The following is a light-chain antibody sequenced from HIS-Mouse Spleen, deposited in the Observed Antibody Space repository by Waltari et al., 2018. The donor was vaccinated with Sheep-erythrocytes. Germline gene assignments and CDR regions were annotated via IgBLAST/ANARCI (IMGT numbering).Light chain of an antibody. V-gene: IGLV2-23*01. CDR2: EGS. Sequence: QSALTQPASVSGSPGQFITISCTGTSSDVGSYNLVSWYQQHPGKAPKLMIYEGSKRPSGVSNRFSGSKSGNTASLTISGLQAEDEADYYCCSYAGSSTPWVFGGGTKLTVL. CDR3: CSYAGSSTPWV. J-gene: IGLJ3*02. CDR1: SSDVGSYNL.